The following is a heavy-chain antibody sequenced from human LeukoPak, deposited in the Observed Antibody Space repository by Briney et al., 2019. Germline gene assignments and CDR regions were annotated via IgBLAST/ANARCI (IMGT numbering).Heavy chain of an antibody. J-gene: IGHJ2*01. CDR1: GFTFSSYW. CDR3: AKDSGDSGWWNWYFDL. D-gene: IGHD6-19*01. V-gene: IGHV3-7*01. Sequence: SGGSLRLSCAASGFTFSSYWMSWVRQAPGKGLEWVANIKQDGSEKYYVDSVKGRFTISRDNAKNSLYLQMNSLRAEDTAVYYCAKDSGDSGWWNWYFDLWGRGTLVTVSS. CDR2: IKQDGSEK.